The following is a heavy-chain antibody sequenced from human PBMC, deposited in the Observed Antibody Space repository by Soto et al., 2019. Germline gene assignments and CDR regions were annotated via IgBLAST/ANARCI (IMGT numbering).Heavy chain of an antibody. D-gene: IGHD6-13*01. V-gene: IGHV3-11*01. CDR1: GFTFSDYY. CDR3: AREPSGSSSWYNAFDI. Sequence: GGSLRLSCAASGFTFSDYYMSWIRQAPGKGLEWVSYISSSGSTIYYADSVKGRFTISRDNAKNSLYLQMNSLRAEDTAVYYCAREPSGSSSWYNAFDIWGQGTMVTVSS. CDR2: ISSSGSTI. J-gene: IGHJ3*02.